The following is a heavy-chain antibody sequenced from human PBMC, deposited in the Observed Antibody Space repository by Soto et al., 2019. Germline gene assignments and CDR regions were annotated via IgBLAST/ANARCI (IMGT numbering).Heavy chain of an antibody. CDR2: IIPIFGTA. CDR1: GGTFSSYA. Sequence: ASVKVSCKASGGTFSSYAISWVRQAPGQGLEWMGGIIPIFGTANYAQKFQGRVTITADESTSTAYMELSSLRSEDTAVYYCASGYRMAYDFWSGHPNWGQGTLVTVSS. J-gene: IGHJ4*02. CDR3: ASGYRMAYDFWSGHPN. V-gene: IGHV1-69*13. D-gene: IGHD3-3*01.